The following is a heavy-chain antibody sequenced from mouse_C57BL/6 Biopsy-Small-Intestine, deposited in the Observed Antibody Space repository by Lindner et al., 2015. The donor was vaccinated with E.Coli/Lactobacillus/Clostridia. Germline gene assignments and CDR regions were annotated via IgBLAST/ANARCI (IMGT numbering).Heavy chain of an antibody. Sequence: SVKVSCKTSGDTFDNFVISWVRQAPGQGLEWMGRVIPMLGIANYAQKFQGRVTITAEKSTSTAYMELSSLRSEDTAVYYCARSGLHYFYMDVWGKGTTLTVSA. J-gene: IGHJ1*03. CDR3: ARSGLHYFYMDV. CDR2: VIPMLGIA. D-gene: IGHD1-3*01. V-gene: IGHV1-74*01. CDR1: GDTFDNFV.